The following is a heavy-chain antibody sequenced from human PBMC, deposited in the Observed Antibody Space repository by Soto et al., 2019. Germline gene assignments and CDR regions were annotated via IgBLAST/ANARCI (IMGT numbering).Heavy chain of an antibody. CDR3: AKDPSIVLMVYRNWFDP. V-gene: IGHV3-23*01. CDR2: ISGSGGST. Sequence: PGGSLRLSCAASGFTFSSYAMSWVRQAPGKGLEWVSVISGSGGSTYYADSVKGRFTISRDNSKNTLYLQMNSLRAEDTAVYYCAKDPSIVLMVYRNWFDPWGQGTLVTVSS. D-gene: IGHD2-8*01. J-gene: IGHJ5*02. CDR1: GFTFSSYA.